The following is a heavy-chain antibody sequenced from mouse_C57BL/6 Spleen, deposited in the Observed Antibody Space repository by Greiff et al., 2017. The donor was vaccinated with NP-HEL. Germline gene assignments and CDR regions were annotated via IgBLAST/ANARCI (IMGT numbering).Heavy chain of an antibody. D-gene: IGHD1-1*01. CDR1: GYTFTSYW. CDR2: IHPNSGST. Sequence: QVQLKQPGAELVKPGASVKLSCKASGYTFTSYWMHWVKQRPGQGLEWIGMIHPNSGSTNYNEKFKSKATLTVDKSSSTAYMQLSSLTSEDSAVYYCARIDYYGSSPWFAYWGQGTLVTVSA. J-gene: IGHJ3*01. V-gene: IGHV1-64*01. CDR3: ARIDYYGSSPWFAY.